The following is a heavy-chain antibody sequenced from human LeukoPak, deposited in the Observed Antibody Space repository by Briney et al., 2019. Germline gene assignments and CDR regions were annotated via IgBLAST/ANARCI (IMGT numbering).Heavy chain of an antibody. CDR3: ARDEMVRGVRGY. J-gene: IGHJ4*02. CDR1: GFTFSSYA. CDR2: ISGTGGST. D-gene: IGHD3-10*01. V-gene: IGHV3-23*01. Sequence: GGSLRLSCAASGFTFSSYAMNWVRQAPGKGLEWVSAISGTGGSTYYADSVKGRFTISRDNSKNTLYLQMNSLRADDTAVYYCARDEMVRGVRGYGAQGTLVTVSS.